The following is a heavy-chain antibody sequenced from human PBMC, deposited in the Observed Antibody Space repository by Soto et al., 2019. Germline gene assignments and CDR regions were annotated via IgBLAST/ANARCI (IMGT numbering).Heavy chain of an antibody. CDR3: ARRKERSGPHYFDY. Sequence: GASVKVSCKASGYTFTTYDISWVRQATGQGLEWMGWTNPYSGNTGYAQKFQGRVTVTRNTSISTVYMELSGLRPDDTAVYYCARRKERSGPHYFDYWGQGSQVTVSS. V-gene: IGHV1-8*01. CDR1: GYTFTTYD. CDR2: TNPYSGNT. D-gene: IGHD6-25*01. J-gene: IGHJ4*02.